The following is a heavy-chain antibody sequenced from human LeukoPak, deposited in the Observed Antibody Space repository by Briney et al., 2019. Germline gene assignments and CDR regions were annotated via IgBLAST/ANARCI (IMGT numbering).Heavy chain of an antibody. J-gene: IGHJ4*02. Sequence: ETLSLTCTVSGGSISSYYWSWIRQPPGKGLEWIGYIYYSGSTNYNPSLKSRVTISVDTSKNQFSLKLSSVTAADTAVYYCARGYSWGNYFDYWGQGTLVTVSS. CDR3: ARGYSWGNYFDY. CDR2: IYYSGST. CDR1: GGSISSYY. D-gene: IGHD1-26*01. V-gene: IGHV4-59*01.